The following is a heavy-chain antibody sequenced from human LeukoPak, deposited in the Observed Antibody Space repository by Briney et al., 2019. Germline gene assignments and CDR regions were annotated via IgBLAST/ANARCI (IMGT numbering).Heavy chain of an antibody. CDR3: AKDGYDILTGYHDAFDI. V-gene: IGHV3-30*18. Sequence: GRSVRLSCAASGFTFSSYGMQWVRQAPGKGLEWVAVISYDGSNKYYADSVKGRFTISRDNSKNTLYLQMNSLRAEDTAVYYCAKDGYDILTGYHDAFDIWGQGTMVTVSS. D-gene: IGHD3-9*01. J-gene: IGHJ3*02. CDR2: ISYDGSNK. CDR1: GFTFSSYG.